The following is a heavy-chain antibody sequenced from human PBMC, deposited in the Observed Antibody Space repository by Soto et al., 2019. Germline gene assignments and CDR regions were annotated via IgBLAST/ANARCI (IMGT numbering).Heavy chain of an antibody. J-gene: IGHJ6*03. CDR2: TYYRSRWYN. Sequence: LPAHSRTGXLCGDSVSRNRAAWYRFKQSPSRGLEWLGRTYYRSRWYNDYAVSVRSRITVNADTSKNQFSLHLNSVTPEDTAVYYCAGTSPLQWYYMDVWDKGTTVTVSS. D-gene: IGHD1-7*01. CDR3: AGTSPLQWYYMDV. CDR1: GDSVSRNRAA. V-gene: IGHV6-1*01.